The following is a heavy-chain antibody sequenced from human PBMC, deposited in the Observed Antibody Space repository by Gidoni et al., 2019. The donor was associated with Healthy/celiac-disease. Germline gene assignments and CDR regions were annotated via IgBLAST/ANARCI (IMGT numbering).Heavy chain of an antibody. CDR1: GSSFTSYW. J-gene: IGHJ3*02. CDR2: IYPGDSDT. Sequence: EVQLVQSGAEVKKPGESLKISCKGSGSSFTSYWIGWVRQMPGKGLEWMGIIYPGDSDTRYSPSFQGQVTISADKSISTAYLQWSSLKASDTAMYYCARHRITMVRGGAFDIWGQGTMVTVSS. CDR3: ARHRITMVRGGAFDI. D-gene: IGHD3-10*01. V-gene: IGHV5-51*01.